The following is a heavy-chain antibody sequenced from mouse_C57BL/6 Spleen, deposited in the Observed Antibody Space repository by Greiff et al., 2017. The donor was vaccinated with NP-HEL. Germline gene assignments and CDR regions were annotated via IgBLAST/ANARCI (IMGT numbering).Heavy chain of an antibody. Sequence: VQLQQPGAELVRPGSSVKLSCKASGYTFTSYWMDWVKQRPGQGLEWIGNIYPSDSETHYNQKFKDKATLTVDKSSSTAYMQLSSLTSEDSAVYYCAREGLRRGFAYWGQGTLVTVSA. CDR3: AREGLRRGFAY. CDR2: IYPSDSET. CDR1: GYTFTSYW. V-gene: IGHV1-61*01. J-gene: IGHJ3*01. D-gene: IGHD2-4*01.